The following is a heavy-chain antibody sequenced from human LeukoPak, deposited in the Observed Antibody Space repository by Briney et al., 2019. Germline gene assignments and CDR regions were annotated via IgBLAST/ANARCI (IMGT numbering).Heavy chain of an antibody. CDR2: IYTSGST. D-gene: IGHD2-2*02. V-gene: IGHV4-61*02. CDR1: GGSISSGSYY. J-gene: IGHJ4*02. CDR3: ARGVCSSTSCYIGDFDY. Sequence: SETLSLTCTVSGGSISSGSYYWSWIRQPAGKGLEWIGRIYTSGSTNYNPSLKSRVTISVDTSKNQFSLKPSSVTAADTAVYYCARGVCSSTSCYIGDFDYWGQGTLVTVSS.